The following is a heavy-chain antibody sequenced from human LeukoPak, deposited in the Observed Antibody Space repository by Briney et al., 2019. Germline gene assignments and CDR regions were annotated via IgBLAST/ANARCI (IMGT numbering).Heavy chain of an antibody. CDR2: IYYSGNT. CDR3: ARSGSSGYGLGIDWFDP. J-gene: IGHJ5*02. V-gene: IGHV4-30-4*07. Sequence: SSETLSLTCAVSGGSISSGAYSWSWIRQPPGKGLEWIGYIYYSGNTYYNASLKSRVTISVDTSKNQFSLKLTSVTAADTAVYYCARSGSSGYGLGIDWFDPWGQGTLVTVSS. D-gene: IGHD3-22*01. CDR1: GGSISSGAYS.